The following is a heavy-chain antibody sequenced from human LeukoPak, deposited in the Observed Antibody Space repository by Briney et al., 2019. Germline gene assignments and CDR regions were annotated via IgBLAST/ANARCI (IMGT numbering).Heavy chain of an antibody. CDR3: ARKSASGNYPIDY. J-gene: IGHJ4*02. CDR2: ISADSATT. V-gene: IGHV3-23*01. CDR1: GFNFGSYS. D-gene: IGHD3-10*01. Sequence: GGSLRLSCAASGFNFGSYSMTWVRQAPGKGLEWVSVISADSATTFYADSVKGRFTISRDNAKNTLFWQMSSLRAEDTALYYCARKSASGNYPIDYWGQGTLVTVSS.